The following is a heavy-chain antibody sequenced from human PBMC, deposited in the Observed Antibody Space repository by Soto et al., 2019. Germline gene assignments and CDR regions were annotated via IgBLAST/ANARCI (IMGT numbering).Heavy chain of an antibody. CDR3: ARGGTFAYDTSGYSVY. CDR2: INPKSGGT. D-gene: IGHD3-22*01. CDR1: GYTFSAYY. Sequence: ASVKVSCKTSGYTFSAYYMHWVRQAPGQGLEWMGWINPKSGGTLYAQKFQGRVTMTRDTSISTAYMELSRLRSDDTAVYYCARGGTFAYDTSGYSVYWRQGTLVTVPS. J-gene: IGHJ4*02. V-gene: IGHV1-2*02.